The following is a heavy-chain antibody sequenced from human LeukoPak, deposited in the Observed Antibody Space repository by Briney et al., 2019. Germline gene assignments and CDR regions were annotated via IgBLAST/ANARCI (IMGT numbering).Heavy chain of an antibody. CDR1: GDSIRSGNNY. D-gene: IGHD3-10*01. CDR2: IFYSGST. V-gene: IGHV4-30-4*01. Sequence: SETLSLTWSVSGDSIRSGNNYWSWIRQPPGKGLEWIGYIFYSGSTYYNPSLKSRFTLSVDTSKNQFSLRLRSVTAADTAVYYCARVWFGEELYFDPWGQGTLVTVSS. CDR3: ARVWFGEELYFDP. J-gene: IGHJ4*02.